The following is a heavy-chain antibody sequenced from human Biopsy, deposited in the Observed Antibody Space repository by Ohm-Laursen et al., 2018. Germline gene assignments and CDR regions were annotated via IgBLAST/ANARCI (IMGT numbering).Heavy chain of an antibody. Sequence: TLSLTCSVSGGSTNVHFGSWIREPAGETLERIGRIYRSGGSSYTPSLKSRISMSMDTSNTQFSLTLTSVTAADTAAYYFVRTPGKAVAGRFLDLWGRGTLVTVSS. V-gene: IGHV4-4*07. CDR1: GGSTNVHF. D-gene: IGHD6-19*01. CDR2: IYRSGGS. CDR3: VRTPGKAVAGRFLDL. J-gene: IGHJ2*01.